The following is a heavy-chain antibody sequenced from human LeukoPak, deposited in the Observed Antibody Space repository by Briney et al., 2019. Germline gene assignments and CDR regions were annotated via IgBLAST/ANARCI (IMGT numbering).Heavy chain of an antibody. Sequence: GRSLRLSCTVSGFTFGYHAMRWVPQAPGKGLEWVGFIRSKTYGWTKEYAASVKGRFIISRDDFTSIAYLQMNSLKTEDTAVYYCTRGPIQLWLYHGMDVWGQGTTVTVSS. D-gene: IGHD5-18*01. CDR1: GFTFGYHA. CDR2: IRSKTYGWTK. V-gene: IGHV3-49*04. CDR3: TRGPIQLWLYHGMDV. J-gene: IGHJ6*02.